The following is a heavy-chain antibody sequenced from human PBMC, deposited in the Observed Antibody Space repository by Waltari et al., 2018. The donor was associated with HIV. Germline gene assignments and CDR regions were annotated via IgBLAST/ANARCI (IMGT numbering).Heavy chain of an antibody. Sequence: EVQLVESGGGLIQPGGSLRLSCAASGFTVSSNYMSWVRQAPGKGLEWVSVIYSGGSTYYADSGKGRFTISRDNSKNTLYLQMSSLRAEDTAVYYCARAGDGNYGYWGFDLWGRGTLVTVSS. CDR1: GFTVSSNY. V-gene: IGHV3-53*01. J-gene: IGHJ2*01. CDR3: ARAGDGNYGYWGFDL. CDR2: IYSGGST. D-gene: IGHD4-17*01.